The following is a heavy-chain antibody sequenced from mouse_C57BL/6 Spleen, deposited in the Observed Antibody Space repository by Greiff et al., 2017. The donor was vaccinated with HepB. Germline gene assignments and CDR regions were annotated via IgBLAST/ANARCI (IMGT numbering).Heavy chain of an antibody. CDR3: ARGTVVPWEFDV. V-gene: IGHV1-80*01. D-gene: IGHD1-1*01. CDR2: IYPGVGDT. J-gene: IGHJ1*03. Sequence: QVQLKQSGAELVKPGASVKISCKASGYAFSSYWMNWVKQRPGKGLEWIGQIYPGVGDTNYNGKFKGKATLTADKSSSTAYMQLSSLTSEDSAVYFCARGTVVPWEFDVWGTGTTVTVSS. CDR1: GYAFSSYW.